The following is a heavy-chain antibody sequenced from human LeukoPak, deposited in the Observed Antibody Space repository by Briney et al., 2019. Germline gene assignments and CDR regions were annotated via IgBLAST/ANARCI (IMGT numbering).Heavy chain of an antibody. V-gene: IGHV3-30*18. J-gene: IGHJ6*02. CDR1: GGTFSSYG. D-gene: IGHD6-13*01. Sequence: SCKASGGTFSSYGMHWVRQAPGKGLEWVAVISYDGSNKYYADSVKGRFTISRDNSKNTLYLQMNSLRAEDTAVYYCAKDRGSSWYGDYYYGMDVWGQGTTVTVSS. CDR2: ISYDGSNK. CDR3: AKDRGSSWYGDYYYGMDV.